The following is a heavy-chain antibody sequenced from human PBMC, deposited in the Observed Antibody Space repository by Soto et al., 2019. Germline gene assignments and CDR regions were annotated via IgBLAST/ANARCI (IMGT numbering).Heavy chain of an antibody. V-gene: IGHV4-59*01. D-gene: IGHD1-26*01. J-gene: IGHJ4*02. CDR3: ARAYSGSYSDY. CDR2: IYYSGST. Sequence: SETLSLTCTVSGGSISSYYWSWIRQPPGKGLEWIGYIYYSGSTNYNPSLKSRVTISVDTSKNQFSLKLSSVTAADTAVYYCARAYSGSYSDYWGQGALVTVS. CDR1: GGSISSYY.